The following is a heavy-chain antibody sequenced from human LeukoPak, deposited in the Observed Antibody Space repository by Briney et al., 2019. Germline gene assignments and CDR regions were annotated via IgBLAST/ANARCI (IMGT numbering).Heavy chain of an antibody. CDR2: ISYDGSNK. Sequence: GGPLRLSCAASGFTFSSYAMHWVRQAPGKGLEWVAVISYDGSNKYYADSVKGRFTISRDNSRNTLYLQMNSLRAEDTAVYYCARDLGQYYDTSDNWFDPWGQGTLVTVSS. D-gene: IGHD3-22*01. V-gene: IGHV3-30*04. CDR3: ARDLGQYYDTSDNWFDP. CDR1: GFTFSSYA. J-gene: IGHJ5*02.